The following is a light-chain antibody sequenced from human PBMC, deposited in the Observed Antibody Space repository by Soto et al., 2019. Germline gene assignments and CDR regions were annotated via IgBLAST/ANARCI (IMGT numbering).Light chain of an antibody. J-gene: IGKJ2*01. CDR2: KAS. V-gene: IGKV1-5*03. Sequence: DIQMTQSPSTLSASVGDRVTITCRASQSISSWLAWYQQKPGKATKFLIYKASSLESGVPSRFSGSGSGTEFTLTISSLQPDDFATYYCQQYNSWYTFGQGTKLEIK. CDR3: QQYNSWYT. CDR1: QSISSW.